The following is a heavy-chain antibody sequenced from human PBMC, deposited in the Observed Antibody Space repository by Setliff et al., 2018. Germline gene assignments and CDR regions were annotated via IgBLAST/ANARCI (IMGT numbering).Heavy chain of an antibody. V-gene: IGHV3-23*05. CDR2: IKDSDYST. Sequence: GESLKISCVGSGFTISGYAMTWVRQVPGKGLEWISSIKDSDYSTYYADSVKGRFTISRDNSKNTLYLQMNGLRAEESALYYCAKDPNGDFFGAFDTWGQGSLVTVSS. CDR1: GFTISGYA. J-gene: IGHJ5*02. D-gene: IGHD4-17*01. CDR3: AKDPNGDFFGAFDT.